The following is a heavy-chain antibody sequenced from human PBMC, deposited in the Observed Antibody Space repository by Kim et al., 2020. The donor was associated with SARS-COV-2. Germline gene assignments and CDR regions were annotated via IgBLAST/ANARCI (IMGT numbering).Heavy chain of an antibody. CDR3: ARTGTLVGLDY. V-gene: IGHV4-31*02. D-gene: IGHD1-26*01. J-gene: IGHJ4*02. Sequence: TYYNPSLKSRVTISVDTSKNQFSLKLSSVTAADTAVYYCARTGTLVGLDYWGQGTLVTVSS. CDR2: T.